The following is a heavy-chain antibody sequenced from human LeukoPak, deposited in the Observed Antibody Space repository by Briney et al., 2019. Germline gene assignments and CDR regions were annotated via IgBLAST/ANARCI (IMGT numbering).Heavy chain of an antibody. CDR2: ISSSSSYI. Sequence: PGGSLRLSCAASGFTFSSYSMNWVRQAPGKGLEWVSSISSSSSYIYYADSVKGRFTISRDNAKNSLYLQMNSLRAEDTAVYYCARGEADYDFWSGYSNWFDPWGQGTLVTVSP. CDR3: ARGEADYDFWSGYSNWFDP. CDR1: GFTFSSYS. D-gene: IGHD3-3*01. J-gene: IGHJ5*02. V-gene: IGHV3-21*01.